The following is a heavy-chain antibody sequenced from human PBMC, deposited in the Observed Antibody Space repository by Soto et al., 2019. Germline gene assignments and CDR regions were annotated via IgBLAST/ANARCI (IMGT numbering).Heavy chain of an antibody. J-gene: IGHJ3*02. V-gene: IGHV3-23*01. D-gene: IGHD3-16*01. CDR1: GFTFSSYA. CDR3: AKEPYYDYIWGTGSGDAFDI. Sequence: PGGFLRLSCAASGFTFSSYAMSWVRQAPGKGLEWVSAISGSGGSTYYADSVKGRFTISRDNSKNTLYLQMNSLRAEDTAVYYCAKEPYYDYIWGTGSGDAFDIWGQGTMVTVSS. CDR2: ISGSGGST.